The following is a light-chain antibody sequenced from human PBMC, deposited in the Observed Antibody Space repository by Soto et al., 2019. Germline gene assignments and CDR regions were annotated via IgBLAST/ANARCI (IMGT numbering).Light chain of an antibody. CDR2: GAS. CDR3: QQYGSSPRT. V-gene: IGKV3-20*01. Sequence: EIVLTQSPGTLSLSPGERATLSCRANQSVSSGTLAWYQQKPGQAPRLLIYGASSRATGIPDRFSGSGSGTDFTLTISRLEPEDFAVYYCQQYGSSPRTFGQGTKVEIK. J-gene: IGKJ1*01. CDR1: QSVSSGT.